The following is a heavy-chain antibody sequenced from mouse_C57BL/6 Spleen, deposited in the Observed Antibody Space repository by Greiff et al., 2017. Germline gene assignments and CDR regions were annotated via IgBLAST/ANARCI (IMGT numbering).Heavy chain of an antibody. Sequence: QVQLQQPGAELVMPGASVKLSCKASGYTFTSYWMHWVKQRPGQGLEWIGEIDPSDSYTNYNQQFKGKSTLTVDKSSSTAYMQLSSLTSEDSAVYYCARRGGYYPSWYFDVWGTGTTVTVSS. V-gene: IGHV1-69*01. CDR1: GYTFTSYW. CDR3: ARRGGYYPSWYFDV. D-gene: IGHD2-3*01. CDR2: IDPSDSYT. J-gene: IGHJ1*03.